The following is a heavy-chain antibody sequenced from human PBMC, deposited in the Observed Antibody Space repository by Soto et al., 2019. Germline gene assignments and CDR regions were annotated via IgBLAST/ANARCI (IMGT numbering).Heavy chain of an antibody. J-gene: IGHJ5*02. CDR1: GYTLTELS. Sequence: QVQLVQSGAEVKKPGASVKVSCKVSGYTLTELSMHWVRQAPGKGLEWMGGFDPEDGETIYAQKFQGRVTMTEDTXTXTXXMELSSLRSEDTAVYYCATIRIYDSSGSPVDWFDPWGQGTLVTVSS. CDR2: FDPEDGET. D-gene: IGHD3-22*01. CDR3: ATIRIYDSSGSPVDWFDP. V-gene: IGHV1-24*01.